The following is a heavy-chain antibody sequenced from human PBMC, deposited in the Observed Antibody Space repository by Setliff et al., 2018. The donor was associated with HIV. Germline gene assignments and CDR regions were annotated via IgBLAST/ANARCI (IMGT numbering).Heavy chain of an antibody. J-gene: IGHJ6*02. CDR1: GFTVSSNY. Sequence: PGGFLRLSCAASGFTVSSNYMSWVRQAPGKGLEWVSVIYSGGSTYYADSVKGRFTISRDNSKNTLYLQMNSLRAEETAVYYCARVGDYNFWSGYKYNYYYGMDVWGQGTTVTVSS. V-gene: IGHV3-53*01. D-gene: IGHD3-3*01. CDR3: ARVGDYNFWSGYKYNYYYGMDV. CDR2: IYSGGST.